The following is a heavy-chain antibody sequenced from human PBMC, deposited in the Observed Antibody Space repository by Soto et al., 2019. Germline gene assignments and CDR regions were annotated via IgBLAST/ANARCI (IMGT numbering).Heavy chain of an antibody. CDR2: SSYRGST. J-gene: IGHJ4*01. V-gene: IGHV4-31*03. CDR1: GGSISSGGYY. Sequence: QVQLQESGPGLVQPSQTLSLTCTVSGGSISSGGYYWSWIRQHPGTGLEWMGHSSYRGSTYYNTSPKSRXTISAATSRNQFSLIVNSVTAADTAVYYCARGVLHWGQGTLVTVSS. CDR3: ARGVLH.